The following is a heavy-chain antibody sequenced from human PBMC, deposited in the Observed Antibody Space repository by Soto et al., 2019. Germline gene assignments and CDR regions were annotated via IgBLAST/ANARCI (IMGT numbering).Heavy chain of an antibody. V-gene: IGHV3-33*01. D-gene: IGHD6-19*01. CDR1: GFTFSSYG. Sequence: QVQLVESGGGVVQPGRSLRLSCAASGFTFSSYGMHWVRQAPGKGLEWVAVIWYDGSNKYYADSVKGRFTISRDNSKNTLYLQMNSLRAEDTAVYYCASAIAVAGPIYYYSGIDVWGQGTTVTVSS. CDR2: IWYDGSNK. CDR3: ASAIAVAGPIYYYSGIDV. J-gene: IGHJ6*02.